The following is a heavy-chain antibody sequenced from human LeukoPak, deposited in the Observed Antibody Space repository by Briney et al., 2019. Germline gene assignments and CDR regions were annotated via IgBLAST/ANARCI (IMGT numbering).Heavy chain of an antibody. CDR2: ISHSGNT. CDR1: GGSISPYY. CDR3: ARVNKIVEIPGRVYYYYGMDV. V-gene: IGHV4-59*12. J-gene: IGHJ6*02. Sequence: SETLSLTCSISGGSISPYYWSWIRQPPGKGLEWIVYISHSGNTYYNPSLKSRVTISLDTSNNQLSLKLSSVSAADSAIYYCARVNKIVEIPGRVYYYYGMDVWGQGTTVTVSS. D-gene: IGHD1-26*01.